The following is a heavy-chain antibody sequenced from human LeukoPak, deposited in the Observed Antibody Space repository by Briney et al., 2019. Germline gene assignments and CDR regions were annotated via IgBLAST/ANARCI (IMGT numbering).Heavy chain of an antibody. D-gene: IGHD2-2*01. J-gene: IGHJ6*03. CDR1: GGSISSYY. V-gene: IGHV4-4*07. Sequence: SETLSLTCTVSGGSISSYYWSWIRQPAGKGLEWIGRIYTSGSTNYNPSPTSRVTMSVDTSKNQFSLKLSSVAAADTAVYYCARGGWGYCSSTSCLPYYYYYYMDVWGKGTTVTISS. CDR3: ARGGWGYCSSTSCLPYYYYYYMDV. CDR2: IYTSGST.